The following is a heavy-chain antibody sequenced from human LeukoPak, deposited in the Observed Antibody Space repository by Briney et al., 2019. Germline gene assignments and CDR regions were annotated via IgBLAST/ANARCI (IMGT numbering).Heavy chain of an antibody. CDR3: AGRLWRRDGYNLSAFDI. CDR1: GGSLSSYY. J-gene: IGHJ3*02. CDR2: IYYSGST. V-gene: IGHV4-59*01. Sequence: PSETLSLTCTVSGGSLSSYYWNRIRQPPGKGLEWIGYIYYSGSTSYNPSLKSRVTISVDTSKNQFSLKLSSVTAADTAVYYCAGRLWRRDGYNLSAFDIWGQGTMVTVSS. D-gene: IGHD5-24*01.